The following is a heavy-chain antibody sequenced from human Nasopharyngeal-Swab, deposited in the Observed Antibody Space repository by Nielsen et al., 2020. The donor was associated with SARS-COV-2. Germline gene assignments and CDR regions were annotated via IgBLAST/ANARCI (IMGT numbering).Heavy chain of an antibody. Sequence: GESPKLSCASSEFPFNTYDMNWVLQAPGKGLEWLSYISSSSKTIYYADSVKGRFTISRDNAKNSLYLQMNTLRDEDTAVYYCARLRYYSSDYWGQGTLVTVSS. V-gene: IGHV3-48*02. CDR1: EFPFNTYD. J-gene: IGHJ4*02. CDR3: ARLRYYSSDY. CDR2: ISSSSKTI. D-gene: IGHD1-26*01.